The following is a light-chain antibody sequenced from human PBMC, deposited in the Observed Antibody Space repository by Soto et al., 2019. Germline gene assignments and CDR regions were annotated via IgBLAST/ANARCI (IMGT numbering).Light chain of an antibody. J-gene: IGKJ5*01. Sequence: EIVLMQSPAAPSVSTGERATLSCRASQSVSSNLAWYQQKPGQAPRLLIYGASTRATGIPARFSGSGSGTEFTLTISSLQSEDFAVYYCQQYNNWPPITFGQGTRLEIK. CDR3: QQYNNWPPIT. CDR1: QSVSSN. V-gene: IGKV3-15*01. CDR2: GAS.